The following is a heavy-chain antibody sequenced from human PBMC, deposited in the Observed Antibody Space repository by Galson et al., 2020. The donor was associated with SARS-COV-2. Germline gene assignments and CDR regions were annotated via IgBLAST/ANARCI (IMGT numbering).Heavy chain of an antibody. CDR3: ARDSWGYNYGSDY. Sequence: GGSLRLSCAASGFTFNNYWMSWVRQAPGKGLEWVANIKQDGSEKYYVDSVKGRFTISRAHPKDSLYLQMNSLRAEDTAVYYCARDSWGYNYGSDYWGQGTLVTVSS. D-gene: IGHD5-18*01. V-gene: IGHV3-7*01. CDR2: IKQDGSEK. J-gene: IGHJ4*02. CDR1: GFTFNNYW.